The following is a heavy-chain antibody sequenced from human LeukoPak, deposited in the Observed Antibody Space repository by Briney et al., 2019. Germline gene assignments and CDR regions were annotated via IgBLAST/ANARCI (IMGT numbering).Heavy chain of an antibody. CDR2: IRYDGSNK. CDR1: GFTFSSYG. D-gene: IGHD1-26*01. V-gene: IGHV3-30*02. CDR3: ARGVTLGRSGSNAGWYFDL. Sequence: PGGSLRLSCAASGFTFSSYGMHWVRQAPGKGLEWVAFIRYDGSNKYYADSVKGRFTISRDNSKNTLYLQMNSLRAEDTAVYYCARGVTLGRSGSNAGWYFDLWGRGTLVTVSS. J-gene: IGHJ2*01.